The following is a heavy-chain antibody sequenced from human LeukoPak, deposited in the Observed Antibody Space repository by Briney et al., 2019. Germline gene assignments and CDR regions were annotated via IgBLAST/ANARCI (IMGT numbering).Heavy chain of an antibody. CDR3: TRSYVNRQDTARVSVRYYYYYYMDV. D-gene: IGHD5-18*01. CDR1: GFTFRDYA. V-gene: IGHV3-49*04. CDR2: IKKAADGLTT. J-gene: IGHJ6*03. Sequence: GGSLRLSCTFSGFTFRDYALTWVRQTPGKGLEWVGFIKKAADGLTTEYVASAKGGFSISGDDSKNIVYLQMNSLTAEDSGFYYCTRSYVNRQDTARVSVRYYYYYYMDVWGTGTTVAVSS.